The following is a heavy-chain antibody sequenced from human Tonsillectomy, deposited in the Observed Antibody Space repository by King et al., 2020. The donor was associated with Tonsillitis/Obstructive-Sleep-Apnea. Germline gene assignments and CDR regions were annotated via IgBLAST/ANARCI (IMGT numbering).Heavy chain of an antibody. V-gene: IGHV1-69*01. Sequence: VKLVESGAEVKKPGSSVKVSCKASGGTFSSYAISWVRQAPGQGLEWMGGIIPIFGTANYAQKFQGRVTITADESTSTAYMELSSLRSEDTAVYYCARGRGLGCSSTSCQYYFDYWGQGTLVTVSS. CDR1: GGTFSSYA. J-gene: IGHJ4*02. CDR3: ARGRGLGCSSTSCQYYFDY. CDR2: IIPIFGTA. D-gene: IGHD2-2*01.